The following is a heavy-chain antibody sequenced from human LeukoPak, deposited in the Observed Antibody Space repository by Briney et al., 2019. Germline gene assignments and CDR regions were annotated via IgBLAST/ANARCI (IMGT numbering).Heavy chain of an antibody. CDR3: TTGYSYGYVLVYFDY. CDR2: IKSKTDGGTT. V-gene: IGHV3-15*01. Sequence: GGSLRLSCAASGFTFSNAWMSWVRQAPGKGLEWVGRIKSKTDGGTTDYAAPVKGRFTISRDDSKNTLYLQMNSLKTEDTAVYYCTTGYSYGYVLVYFDYWGQGTLVTVSS. D-gene: IGHD5-18*01. CDR1: GFTFSNAW. J-gene: IGHJ4*02.